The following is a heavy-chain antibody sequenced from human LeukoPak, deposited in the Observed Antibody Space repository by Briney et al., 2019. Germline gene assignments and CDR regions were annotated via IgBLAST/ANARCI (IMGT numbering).Heavy chain of an antibody. V-gene: IGHV4-59*01. CDR1: GDSFSDNY. Sequence: SETLSLTCTFSGDSFSDNYWTWIRRPPGETLEWIGHIYYRGSTKYNPSLKNRVNISVDTSKNQVSLTLTSVTAADTAVYYCARAMRWTSGPVELGWSDRWGQGTQVTVSS. J-gene: IGHJ5*02. CDR2: IYYRGST. CDR3: ARAMRWTSGPVELGWSDR. D-gene: IGHD1-1*01.